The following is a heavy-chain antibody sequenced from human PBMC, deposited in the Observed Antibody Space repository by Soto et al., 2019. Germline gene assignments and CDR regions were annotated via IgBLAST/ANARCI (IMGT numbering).Heavy chain of an antibody. D-gene: IGHD2-2*01. CDR1: GYTFTSYG. Sequence: QVQLVQSGAEVKKPGASVKVSCKASGYTFTSYGISWVRQAPGQGLEWMGWISAYNGNTNYAQKLQGRVPMTTDTSTSTAYMELRSLRSDDTAVYYCARGRRDIVLVPAARARGGFDYWGQGTLVTVSS. V-gene: IGHV1-18*01. CDR3: ARGRRDIVLVPAARARGGFDY. CDR2: ISAYNGNT. J-gene: IGHJ4*02.